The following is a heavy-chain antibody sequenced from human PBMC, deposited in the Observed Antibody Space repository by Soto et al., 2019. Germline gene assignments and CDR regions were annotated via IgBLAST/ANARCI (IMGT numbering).Heavy chain of an antibody. CDR1: GGSISSNY. CDR2: VYNSGST. CDR3: ASRGGSQS. J-gene: IGHJ4*02. D-gene: IGHD3-16*01. Sequence: SETLSLTCTVSGGSISSNYWTWIRQPPGKGLEWIGYVYNSGSTNYNPSLKSRVTISEDTSKSQFSLKVNSMTAADTAVYYCASRGGSQSWGKGILVTV. V-gene: IGHV4-59*01.